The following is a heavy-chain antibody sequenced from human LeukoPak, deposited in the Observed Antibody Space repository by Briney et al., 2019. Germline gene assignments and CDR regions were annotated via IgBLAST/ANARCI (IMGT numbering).Heavy chain of an antibody. D-gene: IGHD6-6*01. V-gene: IGHV3-9*01. J-gene: IGHJ1*01. Sequence: SGRSLRLSCAASGFTFDDYAMHWVRQAPGKGLEWVSGISWNSGSIGYADSVKGRFTISRDNAKNSLYLQMNSLRAEDTALYYCAKDTGFEYSSSMSSRGQGTLVTVSS. CDR3: AKDTGFEYSSSMSS. CDR1: GFTFDDYA. CDR2: ISWNSGSI.